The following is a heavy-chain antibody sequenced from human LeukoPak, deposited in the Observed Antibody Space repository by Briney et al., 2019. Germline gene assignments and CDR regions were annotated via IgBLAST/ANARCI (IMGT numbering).Heavy chain of an antibody. CDR3: ARGLSYDFWSGLRFPPQF. CDR2: ISYDGSNK. Sequence: PGGSLRLSCAASGFTFSSYAMHWVRQAPGKGLEWVAVISYDGSNKYYADSVKGRFTISRDNSKNTLYLQMNSLRAEDTAVYYCARGLSYDFWSGLRFPPQFWGQGTLVTVSS. V-gene: IGHV3-30-3*01. J-gene: IGHJ4*02. CDR1: GFTFSSYA. D-gene: IGHD3-3*01.